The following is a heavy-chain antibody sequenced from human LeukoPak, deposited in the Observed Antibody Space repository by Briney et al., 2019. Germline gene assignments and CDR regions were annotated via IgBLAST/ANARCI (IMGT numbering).Heavy chain of an antibody. CDR2: IYYSGST. CDR1: GVSISSGDYY. Sequence: SETLSLTCTVSGVSISSGDYYWSWIRQPPGKGLEWIGYIYYSGSTYYNPSLKSRVTISVDTSKNQFSLKLSSVTAADTAVYYCASEDPISSGWYGGWFDPWGQGTLVTVSS. D-gene: IGHD6-19*01. V-gene: IGHV4-30-4*01. J-gene: IGHJ5*02. CDR3: ASEDPISSGWYGGWFDP.